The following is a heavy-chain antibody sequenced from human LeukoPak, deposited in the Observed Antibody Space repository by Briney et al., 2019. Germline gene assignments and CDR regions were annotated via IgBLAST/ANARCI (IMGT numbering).Heavy chain of an antibody. Sequence: GGSLRHLRAVSGFTLSRYAMSWDRQAPEKGLEWVSTITGRTYYADSVKGRFTFSRDNSKNILYLQMSSLRADDTAVYYCAKAFRYYHSSSYRDCHIWGRETMVTVSS. CDR3: AKAFRYYHSSSYRDCHI. V-gene: IGHV3-23*01. CDR2: ITGRT. CDR1: GFTLSRYA. J-gene: IGHJ3*02. D-gene: IGHD2-21*01.